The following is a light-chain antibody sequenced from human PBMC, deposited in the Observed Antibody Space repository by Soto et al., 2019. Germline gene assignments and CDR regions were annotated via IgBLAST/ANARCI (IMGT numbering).Light chain of an antibody. V-gene: IGKV3-15*01. CDR3: QQYNNWPGT. CDR1: QSVSSN. J-gene: IGKJ3*01. CDR2: GAS. Sequence: IVMTQSAATLSVCPGERATLSCRASQSVSSNLAWYQQKPGQAPRLLIYGASTRATGIPARFSGSGSGTEFTLTISSLQSEDFAVYYCQQYNNWPGTFGPGTKVDIK.